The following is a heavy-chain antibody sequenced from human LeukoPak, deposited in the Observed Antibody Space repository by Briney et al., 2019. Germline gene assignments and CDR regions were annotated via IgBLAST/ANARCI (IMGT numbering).Heavy chain of an antibody. J-gene: IGHJ4*02. V-gene: IGHV1-2*02. Sequence: GSSVKVSCKASGGTFSSYAISWVRQAPGQGLEWMGWINPKSGGTNYAQKFQGRVTMTRDTSISSAYMELNRLRSDDTAVYYCARTDYYDSSGYFDYWGQGTLVTVSS. D-gene: IGHD3-22*01. CDR1: GGTFSSYA. CDR2: INPKSGGT. CDR3: ARTDYYDSSGYFDY.